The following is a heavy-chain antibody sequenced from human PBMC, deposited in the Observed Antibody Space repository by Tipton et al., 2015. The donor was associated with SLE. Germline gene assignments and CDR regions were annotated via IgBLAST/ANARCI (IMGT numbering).Heavy chain of an antibody. CDR2: INHSGST. CDR3: GGRITMIAPFDY. V-gene: IGHV4-34*01. Sequence: TLSLTCAVYGGSFSGYYWSWIRQPPGKGLEWIGEINHSGSTNYNPSLKSRVTISVDTSKNQFSLKLSSVTAADTAVYYYGGRITMIAPFDYWGQGTLVTVSS. CDR1: GGSFSGYY. J-gene: IGHJ4*02. D-gene: IGHD3-22*01.